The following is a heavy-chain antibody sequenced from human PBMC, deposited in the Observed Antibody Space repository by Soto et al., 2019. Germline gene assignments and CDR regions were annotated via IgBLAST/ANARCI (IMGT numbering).Heavy chain of an antibody. CDR1: GFTFSSYA. CDR3: ASLNSSGWYTYYYYYYMDV. CDR2: ISGSGGST. D-gene: IGHD6-19*01. Sequence: GGSLRLSCAASGFTFSSYAMSWVRQAPGKGLEWVSAISGSGGSTYYADSVKGRFTISRDNSKNTLYLQMNSLRAEDTAVYYCASLNSSGWYTYYYYYYMDVWGKGTTVTVSS. J-gene: IGHJ6*03. V-gene: IGHV3-23*01.